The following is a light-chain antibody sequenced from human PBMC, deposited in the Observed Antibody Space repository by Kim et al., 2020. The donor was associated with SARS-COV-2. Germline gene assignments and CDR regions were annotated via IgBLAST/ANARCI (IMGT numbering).Light chain of an antibody. V-gene: IGKV1-6*01. CDR1: QGIRND. J-gene: IGKJ4*01. CDR3: LQDYDYPLT. CDR2: ATS. Sequence: AIQMTQSPSSLSASVGDRVTITCRASQGIRNDLGWYQQKPGRAPNLLIYATSTLQSGVPSRFSGSGSGTDFTLTISSRQPEDVATYYCLQDYDYPLTFGGGTKVDIK.